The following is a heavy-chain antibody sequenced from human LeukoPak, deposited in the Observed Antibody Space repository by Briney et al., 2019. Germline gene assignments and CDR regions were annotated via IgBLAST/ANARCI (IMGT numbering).Heavy chain of an antibody. V-gene: IGHV3-7*01. J-gene: IGHJ4*02. CDR1: GFIVRDYW. D-gene: IGHD3-16*01. Sequence: GGSLRLSCAASGFIVRDYWMKWVRQAPGQGLEWLANIKQDGGARYYVGSVKGRFTISSDSAKSLVYLQMDSLRAEDTATYYCARGYNGGSDYWGQGTLVTVSS. CDR3: ARGYNGGSDY. CDR2: IKQDGGAR.